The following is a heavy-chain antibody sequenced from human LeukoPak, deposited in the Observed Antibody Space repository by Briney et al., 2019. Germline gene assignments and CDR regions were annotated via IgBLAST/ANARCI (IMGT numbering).Heavy chain of an antibody. V-gene: IGHV3-33*01. CDR2: IWYDGSNK. CDR3: ARDPGSLYSGSFARGISFDY. Sequence: GGSLRLSCAASGFTFSSYGMHWVRQAPGKGLEWVAVIWYDGSNKYYADSVKGRFTISRDNSKNTLYLQMNSLRAEDTAVYYCARDPGSLYSGSFARGISFDYWGQGTLVTVPS. J-gene: IGHJ4*02. D-gene: IGHD1-26*01. CDR1: GFTFSSYG.